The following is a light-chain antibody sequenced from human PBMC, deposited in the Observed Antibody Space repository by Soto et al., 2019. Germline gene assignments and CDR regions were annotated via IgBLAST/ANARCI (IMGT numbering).Light chain of an antibody. V-gene: IGKV3-11*01. Sequence: EIVLTQSPATLSLSPGERATLSCRASQSVSTYLAWFQQKPCQAPRLLIYDASNRATGILARFCVSGSGTDFALTTSSLEPEDFAVYYCPQRSNWPLTLGGGTKVEIK. CDR3: PQRSNWPLT. CDR2: DAS. CDR1: QSVSTY. J-gene: IGKJ4*01.